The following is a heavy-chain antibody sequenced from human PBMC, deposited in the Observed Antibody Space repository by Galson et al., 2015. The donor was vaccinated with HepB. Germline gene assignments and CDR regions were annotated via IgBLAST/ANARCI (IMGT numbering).Heavy chain of an antibody. CDR2: MNPNSGNT. D-gene: IGHD7-27*01. CDR1: GYTFTNYD. CDR3: ATSSGGSNWGAFDY. J-gene: IGHJ4*02. V-gene: IGHV1-8*01. Sequence: SVKVSCKASGYTFTNYDINWVRQATGQGLEWMGWMNPNSGNTGFAQKFQGRVTMTRTTSISTAYMELSSLRSEDTAVYYCATSSGGSNWGAFDYWGQGTLVTVSS.